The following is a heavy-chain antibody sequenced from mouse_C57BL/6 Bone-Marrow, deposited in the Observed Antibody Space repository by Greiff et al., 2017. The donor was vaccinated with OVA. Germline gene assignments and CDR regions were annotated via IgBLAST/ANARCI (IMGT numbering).Heavy chain of an antibody. Sequence: EVKLMESGGGLVKPGGSLKLSCAASGFTFSSYAMSWVRQTPEKRLELVATISYCGSYTYYPDNVKGRFTISSDNAKNNLYLQMSHLKSEDTAMYYCARDGGYYVSFAYWGQGTLVTVSA. CDR1: GFTFSSYA. D-gene: IGHD2-3*01. CDR3: ARDGGYYVSFAY. J-gene: IGHJ3*01. V-gene: IGHV5-4*01. CDR2: ISYCGSYT.